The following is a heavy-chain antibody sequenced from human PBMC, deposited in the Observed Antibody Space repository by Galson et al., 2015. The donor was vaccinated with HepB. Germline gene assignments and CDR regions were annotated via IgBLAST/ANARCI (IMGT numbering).Heavy chain of an antibody. D-gene: IGHD2-15*01. Sequence: SLRLSCAASGFTFSSYAMSWVRQAPGKGLEWVSAISDSGGRTYYADSVKGRFTISRDNSKNTLFLQMNSLRAEDTAVYYCAKGAQYCSGGSCSFDYWGQGTLVTVSS. J-gene: IGHJ4*02. CDR2: ISDSGGRT. V-gene: IGHV3-23*01. CDR3: AKGAQYCSGGSCSFDY. CDR1: GFTFSSYA.